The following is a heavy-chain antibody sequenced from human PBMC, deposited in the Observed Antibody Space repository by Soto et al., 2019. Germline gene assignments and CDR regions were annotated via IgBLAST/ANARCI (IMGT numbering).Heavy chain of an antibody. CDR3: ARRTYIAAPGYYYYGMDV. V-gene: IGHV5-51*01. J-gene: IGHJ6*02. CDR2: IYPGDSDT. Sequence: PGESLKISCKGSGYSFTSYWSGWVRQMPGKGLEWMGIIYPGDSDTRYSPSFQGQVTISADKSISTAYLQWSSLKASDTAMYYCARRTYIAAPGYYYYGMDVWGQGTTVTVSS. D-gene: IGHD6-6*01. CDR1: GYSFTSYW.